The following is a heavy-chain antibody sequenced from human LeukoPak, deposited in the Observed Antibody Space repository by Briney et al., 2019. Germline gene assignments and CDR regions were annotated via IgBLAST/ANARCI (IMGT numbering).Heavy chain of an antibody. D-gene: IGHD6-13*01. CDR1: GFTFSGSA. CDR3: ARIYSSSCDY. Sequence: GGSLRLSCAASGFTFSGSAMHWVRQASGKGLEWVAVISYGGSNKYYADSVKGRFTISRDNSKNTLYLQMNSLRAEDTAVYYCARIYSSSCDYWGQGTLVTVSS. CDR2: ISYGGSNK. J-gene: IGHJ4*02. V-gene: IGHV3-30*04.